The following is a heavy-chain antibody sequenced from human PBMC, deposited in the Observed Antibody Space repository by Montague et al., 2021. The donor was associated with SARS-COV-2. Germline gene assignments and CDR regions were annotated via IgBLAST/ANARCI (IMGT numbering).Heavy chain of an antibody. J-gene: IGHJ3*02. CDR1: GTSITSYY. Sequence: SETLSLTCSVSGTSITSYYWNWIRQPPGKGLEWIGYISDSGSTNYSPSLKSRVTMSVDTSKNQFSLKLSSVTAADTAVYYCARHGYYETYDAFDIWGQGTMVTVSS. V-gene: IGHV4-59*08. D-gene: IGHD3-22*01. CDR2: ISDSGST. CDR3: ARHGYYETYDAFDI.